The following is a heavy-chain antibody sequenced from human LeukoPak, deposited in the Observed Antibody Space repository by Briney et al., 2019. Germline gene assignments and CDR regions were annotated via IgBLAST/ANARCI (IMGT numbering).Heavy chain of an antibody. CDR3: AKDWGSSDWYNYFVH. CDR1: GFTIRIYG. CDR2: ISHDGGAK. Sequence: GTSLRLSCAVSGFTIRIYGMHWVRQAPGKGLEWVAMISHDGGAKYYGDSVKGRFTISRDDSKNTLYLQMNSLSTEDTALYYCAKDWGSSDWYNYFVHWGQGTLVTVSS. J-gene: IGHJ5*02. D-gene: IGHD6-19*01. V-gene: IGHV3-30*18.